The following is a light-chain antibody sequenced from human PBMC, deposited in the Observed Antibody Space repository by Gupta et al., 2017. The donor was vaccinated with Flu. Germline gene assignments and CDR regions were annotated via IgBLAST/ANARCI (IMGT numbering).Light chain of an antibody. Sequence: DIVMTQSPYSLAVSLGERATINCKSSQSVLYSSNNKNYLAWYQQKPGQPPKLLIYWASTQEYGVPDRFSGSGSGTDFTLTISSRQAEDVAVYYCQQEDSTSWTFGQGTXVEIK. CDR1: QSVLYSSNNKNY. CDR2: WAS. V-gene: IGKV4-1*01. CDR3: QQEDSTSWT. J-gene: IGKJ1*01.